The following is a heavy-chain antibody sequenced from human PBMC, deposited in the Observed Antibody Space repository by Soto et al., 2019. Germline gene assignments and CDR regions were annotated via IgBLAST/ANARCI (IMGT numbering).Heavy chain of an antibody. CDR2: INTDASST. Sequence: PGGSLRLSCAASGFIFSNYWMHWVRQAPGEGLVWVSHINTDASSTKYADSVKGRFTISRDNAKNTLYLQMNSLRAEDTAVYYCARSTSSRNFDYWGQGTLVTVSS. CDR3: ARSTSSRNFDY. V-gene: IGHV3-74*03. D-gene: IGHD2-2*01. CDR1: GFIFSNYW. J-gene: IGHJ4*02.